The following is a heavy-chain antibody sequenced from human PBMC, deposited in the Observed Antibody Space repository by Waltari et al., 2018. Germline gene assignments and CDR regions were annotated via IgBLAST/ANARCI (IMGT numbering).Heavy chain of an antibody. Sequence: QVQLQESGPGLVKPSETLSLTCTVSGGSISSHYWSWIRQPPGKGLEWIGYIYYSGSTNYNPSLKSRVTISVDTSKNQFSLKLSSVTAADTAVYYCAREIAAAAEVDYWGQGTLVTVSS. J-gene: IGHJ4*02. CDR3: AREIAAAAEVDY. D-gene: IGHD6-13*01. CDR1: GGSISSHY. V-gene: IGHV4-59*11. CDR2: IYYSGST.